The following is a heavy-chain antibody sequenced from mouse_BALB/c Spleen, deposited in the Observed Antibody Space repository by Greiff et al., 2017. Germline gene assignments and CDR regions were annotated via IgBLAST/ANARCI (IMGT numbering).Heavy chain of an antibody. CDR3: ARENYDYDEFAY. CDR2: IYPGDGDT. J-gene: IGHJ3*01. D-gene: IGHD2-4*01. CDR1: GYTFTSYW. Sequence: QVQLKQSGAELARPGASVKLSCKASGYTFTSYWMQWVKQRPGQGLEWIGAIYPGDGDTRYTQKFKGKATLTADKSSSTAYMQLSSLASEDSAVYYCARENYDYDEFAYWGQGTLVTVSA. V-gene: IGHV1-87*01.